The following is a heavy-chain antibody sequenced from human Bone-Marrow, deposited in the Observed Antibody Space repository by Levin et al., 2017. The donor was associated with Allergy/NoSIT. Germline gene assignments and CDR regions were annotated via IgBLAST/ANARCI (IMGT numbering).Heavy chain of an antibody. J-gene: IGHJ5*02. Sequence: LRLSCSVSGGSISSGGYYWSWIRQHPGKGLEWIGYIHDSGSSYYNLSLKSRVTMSVDTSKNQFSLWLRSVTAADTAVYYCARVEPYNWFDPWGQGILVTVSS. CDR2: IHDSGSS. CDR1: GGSISSGGYY. D-gene: IGHD1-1*01. CDR3: ARVEPYNWFDP. V-gene: IGHV4-31*03.